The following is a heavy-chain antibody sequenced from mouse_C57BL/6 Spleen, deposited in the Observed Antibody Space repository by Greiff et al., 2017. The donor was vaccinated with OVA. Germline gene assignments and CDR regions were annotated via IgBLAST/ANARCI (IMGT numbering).Heavy chain of an antibody. CDR1: GYTFTSYW. CDR2: IYPGSGST. D-gene: IGHD1-1*01. CDR3: ARGVYYGSSYGYFDY. Sequence: QVQLKQPGAELVKPGASVKMSCKASGYTFTSYWITWVKQRPGQGLEWIGDIYPGSGSTNYNEKFKSKATLTVDTSSSTAYMQLSSLTSEDSAVYYCARGVYYGSSYGYFDYWGQGTTLTVSS. V-gene: IGHV1-55*01. J-gene: IGHJ2*01.